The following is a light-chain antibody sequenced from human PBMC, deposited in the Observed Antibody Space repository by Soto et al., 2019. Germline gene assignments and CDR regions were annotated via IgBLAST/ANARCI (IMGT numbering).Light chain of an antibody. V-gene: IGLV7-46*01. Sequence: QAVATQEPSLTVAPGGTLTRTCDSSTGAVTGGQYTYWVQQKPGQAPRTLMYDTSKKHDWRPARFSGSLLGGKAVLTLSGAQPEDEAEYYCCLWYDGRPVFGPGTTLPVL. CDR1: TGAVTGGQY. J-gene: IGLJ1*01. CDR3: CLWYDGRPV. CDR2: DTS.